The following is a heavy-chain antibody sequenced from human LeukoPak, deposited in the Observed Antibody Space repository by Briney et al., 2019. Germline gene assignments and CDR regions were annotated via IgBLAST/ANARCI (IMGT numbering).Heavy chain of an antibody. CDR1: GYTFTSYG. V-gene: IGHV1-18*01. Sequence: ASVKVSCKASGYTFTSYGISWVRQAPGQGLEWMGWISAYNGNTNYAQKLQGRVTMTTDTSTSTAYMELRSLRSDDTAVYYCATTSPIVVVPARFDPWGQGTLVTVSS. J-gene: IGHJ5*02. CDR2: ISAYNGNT. D-gene: IGHD2-2*01. CDR3: ATTSPIVVVPARFDP.